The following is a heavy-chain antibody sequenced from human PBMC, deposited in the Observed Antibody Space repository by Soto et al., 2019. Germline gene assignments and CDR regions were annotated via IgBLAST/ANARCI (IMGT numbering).Heavy chain of an antibody. CDR3: GRVFHASGSGYDY. CDR2: INAGNGNT. D-gene: IGHD3-22*01. Sequence: GASVKVSCKASGYTFTSYAMHWVRQAPGQRLEWMGWINAGNGNTKYSQKFQGRVTITRDTSASTAYMELSSLRSEDTAVYYCGRVFHASGSGYDYWGQGTLVTVSS. V-gene: IGHV1-3*01. CDR1: GYTFTSYA. J-gene: IGHJ4*02.